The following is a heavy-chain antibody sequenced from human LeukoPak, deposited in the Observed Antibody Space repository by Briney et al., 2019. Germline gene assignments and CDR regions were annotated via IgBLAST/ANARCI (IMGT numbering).Heavy chain of an antibody. Sequence: GGSLRLSCAASGFTFSSYWMHWVRQAPGKGLEWVSAISGSGGSTYYADSVKGRFTISRDNSKNTLYLQMNSLRAEDTAVYYCAKDPRQLRDVRGGTLFDYWGQGTLVTVSS. V-gene: IGHV3-23*01. CDR3: AKDPRQLRDVRGGTLFDY. CDR2: ISGSGGST. CDR1: GFTFSSYW. D-gene: IGHD3-16*01. J-gene: IGHJ4*02.